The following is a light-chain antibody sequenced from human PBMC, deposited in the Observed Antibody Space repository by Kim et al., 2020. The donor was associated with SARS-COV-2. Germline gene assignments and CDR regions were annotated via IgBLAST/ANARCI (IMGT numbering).Light chain of an antibody. V-gene: IGLV3-21*04. Sequence: VAPGKMARITCGGNNIGSKSVHWYQQKPGQAPVLVIYYDSDRPSGIPERFSGSNSGNTATLTISRVEAGDEADYYCQVWDSSSDGVFGGGTQLTVL. CDR1: NIGSKS. J-gene: IGLJ3*02. CDR2: YDS. CDR3: QVWDSSSDGV.